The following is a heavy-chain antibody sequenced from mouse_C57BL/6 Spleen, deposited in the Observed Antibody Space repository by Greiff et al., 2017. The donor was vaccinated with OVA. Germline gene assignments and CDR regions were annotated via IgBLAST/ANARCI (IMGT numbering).Heavy chain of an antibody. CDR1: GYAFSSSW. V-gene: IGHV1-82*01. CDR3: ARGGPHYDYSMDY. D-gene: IGHD2-4*01. Sequence: QVQLKQSGPELVKPGASVKISCKASGYAFSSSWMNWVKQRPGKGLEWIGRIYPGDGDTNYNGKFKGKATLTADKSSSTAYMQLSSLTSEDSAVYFCARGGPHYDYSMDYWGQGTSVTVSS. J-gene: IGHJ4*01. CDR2: IYPGDGDT.